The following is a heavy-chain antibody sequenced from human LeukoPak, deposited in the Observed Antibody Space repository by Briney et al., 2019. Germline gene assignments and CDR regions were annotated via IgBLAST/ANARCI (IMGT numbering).Heavy chain of an antibody. CDR1: GDSISTDY. J-gene: IGHJ4*02. CDR3: ARLHCISDRCYNY. Sequence: SETLSLTCIVSGDSISTDYWSWIRQSPGKGLEWIGYINYNGNTEYNPSLKSRVTISVDRSKNHVSLKMKSVTAADTAMYYCARLHCISDRCYNYWGLGTLVTVSS. V-gene: IGHV4-59*08. D-gene: IGHD2-15*01. CDR2: INYNGNT.